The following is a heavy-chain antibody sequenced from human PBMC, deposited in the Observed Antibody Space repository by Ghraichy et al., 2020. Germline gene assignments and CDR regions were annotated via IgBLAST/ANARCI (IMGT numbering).Heavy chain of an antibody. Sequence: ASLRLSCTASGFTFSSYAMNWVRQAPGKGLEWVSAISGSGDTTYYADSVKGRFFMSRDNSQNTLHLQMNSLRAEDTAIYYCANDPDFTYYYGDLFDYWGQGALVTVSA. D-gene: IGHD3-10*01. CDR1: GFTFSSYA. CDR3: ANDPDFTYYYGDLFDY. J-gene: IGHJ4*02. CDR2: ISGSGDTT. V-gene: IGHV3-23*01.